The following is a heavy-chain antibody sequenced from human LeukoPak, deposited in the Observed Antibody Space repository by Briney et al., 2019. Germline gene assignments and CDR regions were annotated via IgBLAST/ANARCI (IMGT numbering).Heavy chain of an antibody. D-gene: IGHD3-9*01. CDR2: IYSGGST. V-gene: IGHV3-66*01. J-gene: IGHJ4*02. Sequence: GGSLRLSCAASGFTVGSNYLSWVRQAPGKGLEWVSSIYSGGSTYYADSVTGRFTISRDNSKNTLYLQMNSLRAEDTAVYYCARDGAVLTGYYDYWGQGTLVTVSS. CDR1: GFTVGSNY. CDR3: ARDGAVLTGYYDY.